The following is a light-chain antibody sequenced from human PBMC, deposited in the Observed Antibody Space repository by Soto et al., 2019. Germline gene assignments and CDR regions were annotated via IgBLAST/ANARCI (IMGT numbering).Light chain of an antibody. CDR3: SSYAGSSIPVA. Sequence: QSVLTQPPSASGSTGQSVTISCTGASSDVGGYNFVSWYQHHPGKAPRLMIYAVTQLPSGVPDRFSGSKSGNTASLNGSGLQVDDAAYYYCSSYAGSSIPVAFGGGTKLTVL. CDR2: AVT. J-gene: IGLJ2*01. V-gene: IGLV2-8*01. CDR1: SSDVGGYNF.